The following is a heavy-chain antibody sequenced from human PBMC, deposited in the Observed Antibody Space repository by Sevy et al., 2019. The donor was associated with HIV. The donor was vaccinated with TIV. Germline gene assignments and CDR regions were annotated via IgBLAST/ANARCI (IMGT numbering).Heavy chain of an antibody. CDR2: IHHSGIT. J-gene: IGHJ4*02. CDR3: ARDRKYPLYYFDY. Sequence: GSLRLSCTVSGYSIRNGYYWAWIRQPPGKGLEWIGSIHHSGITHYNPSLKSRVIISVDTSKNQVSLELSSVTAADTAMYYCARDRKYPLYYFDYWGQGILVTVSS. V-gene: IGHV4-38-2*02. CDR1: GYSIRNGYY. D-gene: IGHD6-6*01.